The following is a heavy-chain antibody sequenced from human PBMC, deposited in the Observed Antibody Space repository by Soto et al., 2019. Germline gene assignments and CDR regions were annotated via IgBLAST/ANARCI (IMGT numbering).Heavy chain of an antibody. Sequence: QVQLQESGPGLVKPSETLSLTCTISNVSISSHYWTWIRQPPGKELEWLGYFYYSGSASYNPSLTGRVTISGDTSKNQFSLKLTSVTTADTAVYYCARAYSTGWTAGDWFDPWGQGTPVTVSS. J-gene: IGHJ5*02. D-gene: IGHD6-19*01. CDR2: FYYSGSA. CDR3: ARAYSTGWTAGDWFDP. V-gene: IGHV4-59*11. CDR1: NVSISSHY.